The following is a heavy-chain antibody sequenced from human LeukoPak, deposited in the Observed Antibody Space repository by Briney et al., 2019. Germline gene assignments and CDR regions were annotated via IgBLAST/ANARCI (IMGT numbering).Heavy chain of an antibody. D-gene: IGHD6-6*01. CDR3: ARGFGRRKVFPLREQLARFAFDI. CDR2: IYYSGST. CDR1: GGSISSSSYY. Sequence: SETLSLTCTVSGGSISSSSYYWGWIRQPPGKGLEWIGSIYYSGSTYYNPSLKSRVTMSVDTSKNQFSLKLSSVTAADTAVYYCARGFGRRKVFPLREQLARFAFDIWGQGTMVTVSS. J-gene: IGHJ3*02. V-gene: IGHV4-39*01.